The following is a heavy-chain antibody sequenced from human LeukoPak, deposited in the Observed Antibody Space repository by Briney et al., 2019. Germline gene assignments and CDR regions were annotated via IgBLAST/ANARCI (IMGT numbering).Heavy chain of an antibody. Sequence: GRSLRLSCATSGFTFSSYGMHWVRQAPGKGLEWVAVISYDGSNKYYADSVKGRFTISRDNSKNTLYLQMNGLRAEDTAVYYCAKDHLYCSGGSCYSYYYGMDVWGKGTTVTVSS. D-gene: IGHD2-15*01. CDR2: ISYDGSNK. J-gene: IGHJ6*04. CDR3: AKDHLYCSGGSCYSYYYGMDV. V-gene: IGHV3-30*18. CDR1: GFTFSSYG.